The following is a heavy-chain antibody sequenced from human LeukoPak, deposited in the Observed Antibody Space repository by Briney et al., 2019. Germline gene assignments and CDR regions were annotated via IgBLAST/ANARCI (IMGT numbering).Heavy chain of an antibody. CDR1: GGSMSSYY. Sequence: PSETLSLTCSVSGGSMSSYYWSWIRQPPGKGLEWIGSIYHSGSTYYNPSLKSRVTISVDTSKNQFSLKLSSVTAADTAVYYCARDPEGSAYCGGDCYPPAWGQGTLVTVSS. CDR3: ARDPEGSAYCGGDCYPPA. CDR2: IYHSGST. V-gene: IGHV4-38-2*02. D-gene: IGHD2-21*02. J-gene: IGHJ5*02.